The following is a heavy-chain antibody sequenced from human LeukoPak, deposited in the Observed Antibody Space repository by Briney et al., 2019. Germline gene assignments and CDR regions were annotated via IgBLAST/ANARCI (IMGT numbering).Heavy chain of an antibody. V-gene: IGHV3-53*01. J-gene: IGHJ5*02. CDR3: AKEVDIVAVPAAIRWFDP. CDR1: GFIVNTYY. CDR2: IYSDGST. D-gene: IGHD2-2*03. Sequence: GGSLRLSCAVSGFIVNTYYMSWVRQAPGKGLEWVSIIYSDGSTYYADSVKGRFTISRDTSKNTLFLQMNSLRAEDTAVYYCAKEVDIVAVPAAIRWFDPWGQGTLVTVSS.